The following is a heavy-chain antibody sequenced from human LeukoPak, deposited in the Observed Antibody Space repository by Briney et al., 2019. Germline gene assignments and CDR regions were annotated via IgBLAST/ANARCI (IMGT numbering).Heavy chain of an antibody. Sequence: GGSLRLSCAASGFTFSSYAMSWVRQAPGKGLEWVSAISGSGGRTYYADSVKGRFTISRDNSKNTLYLQMNSLRAEDTAVYYCAKYPPPWLVNDRLDYWGQGTLVTVSS. J-gene: IGHJ4*02. CDR1: GFTFSSYA. V-gene: IGHV3-23*01. D-gene: IGHD6-19*01. CDR2: ISGSGGRT. CDR3: AKYPPPWLVNDRLDY.